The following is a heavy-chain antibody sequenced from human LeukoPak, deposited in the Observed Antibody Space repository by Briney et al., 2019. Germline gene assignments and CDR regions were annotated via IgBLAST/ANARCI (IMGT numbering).Heavy chain of an antibody. CDR3: ARVRSSGWYYFDY. CDR2: IYTSGST. Sequence: PSETLSLTCTVSGGSISSSSYYWSWIRQPAGKGLEWIGRIYTSGSTNYNPSLKSRVTMSVDTSKNQFSLKLSSVTAADTAVYYCARVRSSGWYYFDYWGQGTLVTVSS. V-gene: IGHV4-61*02. J-gene: IGHJ4*02. CDR1: GGSISSSSYY. D-gene: IGHD6-19*01.